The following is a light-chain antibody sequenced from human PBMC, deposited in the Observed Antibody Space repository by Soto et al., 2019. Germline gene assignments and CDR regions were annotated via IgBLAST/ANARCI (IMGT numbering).Light chain of an antibody. Sequence: DIQMTQSPSTLSESVGDRVTITCRASQSISSWLAWYQQKPGKAPKLLIYKASSLESGVPSRFSGSGSGTEFTLTISSLQPDVFATYYCQQYNSYSPTFGQGTKVEIK. V-gene: IGKV1-5*03. CDR3: QQYNSYSPT. J-gene: IGKJ1*01. CDR1: QSISSW. CDR2: KAS.